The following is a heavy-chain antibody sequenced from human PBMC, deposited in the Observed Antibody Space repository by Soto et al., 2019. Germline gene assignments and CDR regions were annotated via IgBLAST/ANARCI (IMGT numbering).Heavy chain of an antibody. CDR3: ARALGYTYGHLPIDY. V-gene: IGHV4-34*01. CDR2: INHSGST. Sequence: SETLSLTCAVYGGSFSGYYWSWIRQPPGKGLEWIGEINHSGSTNYNPSLKSRVTISVDTSKNQFSLMLSSVTAADTAVYYCARALGYTYGHLPIDYWGQGTLVTVSS. J-gene: IGHJ4*02. CDR1: GGSFSGYY. D-gene: IGHD5-18*01.